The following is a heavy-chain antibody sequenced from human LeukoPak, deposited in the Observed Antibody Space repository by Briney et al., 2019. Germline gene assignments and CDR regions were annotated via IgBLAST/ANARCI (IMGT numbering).Heavy chain of an antibody. V-gene: IGHV3-30*02. Sequence: GGSLRLFCAASGFTFSSYGMHCVRQAPGEGLEWVAFIRYDGSNKYYADSVKGRFTISRDNSKNALFLQMNSLRAEDTAVYYCAKSGPYCSSTSCNYFDYWGQGTLVTVSS. D-gene: IGHD2-2*01. CDR2: IRYDGSNK. CDR1: GFTFSSYG. CDR3: AKSGPYCSSTSCNYFDY. J-gene: IGHJ4*02.